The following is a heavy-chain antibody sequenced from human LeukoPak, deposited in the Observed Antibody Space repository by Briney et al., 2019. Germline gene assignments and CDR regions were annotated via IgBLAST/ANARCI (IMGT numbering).Heavy chain of an antibody. D-gene: IGHD4/OR15-4a*01. V-gene: IGHV1-46*01. Sequence: ASVKVSCKASGYTFTSYGISWVRQAPGQGLEWMGIINPNGGSTSYAQKFQGRVPMTRDTSTSTVYMELSSLRSEDTAVYYCARVRVDRLWDTFDLWGQGTMVIVSA. CDR2: INPNGGST. J-gene: IGHJ3*01. CDR3: ARVRVDRLWDTFDL. CDR1: GYTFTSYG.